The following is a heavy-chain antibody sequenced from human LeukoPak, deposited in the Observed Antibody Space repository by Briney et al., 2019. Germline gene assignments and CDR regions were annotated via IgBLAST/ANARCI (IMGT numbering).Heavy chain of an antibody. J-gene: IGHJ3*02. CDR1: GYTFTGYK. V-gene: IGHV1-2*02. CDR3: ARESSMVRGVTVYAFDI. D-gene: IGHD3-10*01. Sequence: ASVKVSCKASGYTFTGYKMHWVRQPPGQGLQWMGWINPNSGGTNYAQKFQGRVTMTRDTSISTAYMELSRLRSDDTAVYYCARESSMVRGVTVYAFDIWGQGTMVTVSS. CDR2: INPNSGGT.